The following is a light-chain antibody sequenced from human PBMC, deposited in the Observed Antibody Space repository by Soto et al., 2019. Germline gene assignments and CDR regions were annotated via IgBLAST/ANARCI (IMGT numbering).Light chain of an antibody. V-gene: IGLV2-11*01. CDR1: SSDVGGYNY. J-gene: IGLJ3*02. Sequence: QSALTQPRSVSGSPGQSVNISCTGTSSDVGGYNYVSWYQQHPGKAPKLMIYDVNKRPSGVPDRFSGSKSDNTASLTISGLHAEDEADYYCCSYAGSYSWVFGGGTKVTVL. CDR3: CSYAGSYSWV. CDR2: DVN.